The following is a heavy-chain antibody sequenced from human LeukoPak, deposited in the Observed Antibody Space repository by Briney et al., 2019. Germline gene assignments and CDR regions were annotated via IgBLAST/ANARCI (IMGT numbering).Heavy chain of an antibody. CDR2: ISSGGSTM. D-gene: IGHD6-6*01. CDR3: ASPNPRIAARPYYYYYMDV. CDR1: GFTFSSYE. V-gene: IGHV3-48*03. Sequence: GGSLRLSCAASGFTFSSYEMNWVRQAPGKGLEWVSYISSGGSTMYYADSVKGRFTISRDNAKNSLYLQMNSLRAEDTAVYYCASPNPRIAARPYYYYYMDVWGKGTTVTVSS. J-gene: IGHJ6*03.